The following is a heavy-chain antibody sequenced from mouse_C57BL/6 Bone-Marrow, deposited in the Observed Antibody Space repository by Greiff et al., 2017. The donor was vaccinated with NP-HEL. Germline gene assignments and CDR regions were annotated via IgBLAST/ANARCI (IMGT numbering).Heavy chain of an antibody. CDR3: ARGVFITTVVGFDY. CDR2: IYPSDSET. V-gene: IGHV1-61*01. CDR1: GYTFTSYW. Sequence: VQLQQPGAELVRPGSSVKLSCKASGYTFTSYWMDWVKQRPGQGLEWIGNIYPSDSETHYNQKFKDKATLTVDKSSSTAYMQLSSLTSEDSAVYYCARGVFITTVVGFDYWGQGTTLTVSS. J-gene: IGHJ2*01. D-gene: IGHD1-1*01.